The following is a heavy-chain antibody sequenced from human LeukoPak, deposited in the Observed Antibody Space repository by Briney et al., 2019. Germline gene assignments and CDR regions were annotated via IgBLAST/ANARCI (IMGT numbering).Heavy chain of an antibody. V-gene: IGHV4-4*02. Sequence: PSGTLSLTCAVSGGSISSGNWWSWVRQPPGKGLEWIGEIYHSGSTNYNPSLKSRVTISVDKSKNQFSLKLSSVTAADTAVYYCARTYYDILTGYFYGMDVWGKGTTVTVSS. CDR2: IYHSGST. CDR3: ARTYYDILTGYFYGMDV. J-gene: IGHJ6*04. D-gene: IGHD3-9*01. CDR1: GGSISSGNW.